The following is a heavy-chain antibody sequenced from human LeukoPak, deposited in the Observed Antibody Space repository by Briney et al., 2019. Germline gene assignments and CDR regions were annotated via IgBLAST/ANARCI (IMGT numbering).Heavy chain of an antibody. V-gene: IGHV3-11*01. CDR1: GFTFSDYY. Sequence: GGSLRLSCAASGFTFSDYYMSWIRQAPGKGLEWVSYISSSGSTIYYADSVKGRFTISRDNAKNSLYLQMNSLRAEDTAVYYCASLMFRPSSGWSSFDYWGQGTLVTVSS. D-gene: IGHD3-22*01. CDR2: ISSSGSTI. J-gene: IGHJ4*02. CDR3: ASLMFRPSSGWSSFDY.